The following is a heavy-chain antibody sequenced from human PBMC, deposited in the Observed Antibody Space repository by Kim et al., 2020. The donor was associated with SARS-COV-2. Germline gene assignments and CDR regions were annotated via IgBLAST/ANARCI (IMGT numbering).Heavy chain of an antibody. CDR1: GFTFNSYG. D-gene: IGHD3-10*01. J-gene: IGHJ4*02. V-gene: IGHV3-23*01. CDR2: ISGSGGST. Sequence: GGSLRLSCVASGFTFNSYGMSWVRQAPGKGLEWVSTISGSGGSTFYADSVKGRFTVSRDNSKNTLYLQVNSLRAEDTAMYYCAKKYFGSGTSPLDYWGQG. CDR3: AKKYFGSGTSPLDY.